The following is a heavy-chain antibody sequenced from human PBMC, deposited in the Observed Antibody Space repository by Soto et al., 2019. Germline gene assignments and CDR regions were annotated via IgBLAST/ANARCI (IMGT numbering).Heavy chain of an antibody. D-gene: IGHD3-3*01. CDR3: ANVLHYDFWSGPFDY. CDR1: GFTFSRFG. J-gene: IGHJ4*02. CDR2: IWFDGSNK. Sequence: PGGSLSLSCAASGFTFSRFGMHWVRQAPGNGLEWVAVIWFDGSNKYYADSVKGRFTISRDNSKNTLYLQMNSLRAEDTAVYYCANVLHYDFWSGPFDYWGQGTLVTVSS. V-gene: IGHV3-33*06.